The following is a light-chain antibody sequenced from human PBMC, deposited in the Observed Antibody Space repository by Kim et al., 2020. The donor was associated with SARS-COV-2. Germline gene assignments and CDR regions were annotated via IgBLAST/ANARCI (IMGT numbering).Light chain of an antibody. V-gene: IGKV1-5*03. CDR3: QLYNSYYT. CDR2: KAS. CDR1: QSISSW. J-gene: IGKJ2*01. Sequence: DIQMTQSPSTLSASVGDRVTITCRASQSISSWLAWYQQKPGKAPKLLIYKASSLESGVPSRFSGSGSGTEFTLTISSLQPDDFATYYCQLYNSYYTFGKGTKLEI.